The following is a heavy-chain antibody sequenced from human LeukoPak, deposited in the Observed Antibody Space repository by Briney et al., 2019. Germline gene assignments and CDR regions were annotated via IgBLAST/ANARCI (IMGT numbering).Heavy chain of an antibody. D-gene: IGHD6-13*01. CDR3: ASYSTRTNFDY. Sequence: KSSETLSLTCAVYGGSFSGYYWSWIRQPPGKGLEWIGEINHSGSTNYNPSLKSRVTISVDTSKNQFSLKLSSVTAADTAVYYCASYSTRTNFDYWGQGTLVTVSS. J-gene: IGHJ4*02. CDR2: INHSGST. CDR1: GGSFSGYY. V-gene: IGHV4-34*01.